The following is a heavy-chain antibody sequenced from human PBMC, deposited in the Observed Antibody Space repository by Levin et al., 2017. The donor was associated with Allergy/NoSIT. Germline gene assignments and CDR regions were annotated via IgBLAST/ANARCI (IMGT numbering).Heavy chain of an antibody. D-gene: IGHD6-13*01. Sequence: SLKISCAASGFNLEDYAMHWVRRGPGKGLEWVSGISWNSGRIGYADSVKGRFTIARDNAKNSLYLQMNSLRAEDSALYYCARDSNEYSSSQDLEYWGQGTLVTVSS. CDR2: ISWNSGRI. J-gene: IGHJ4*02. CDR3: ARDSNEYSSSQDLEY. V-gene: IGHV3-9*01. CDR1: GFNLEDYA.